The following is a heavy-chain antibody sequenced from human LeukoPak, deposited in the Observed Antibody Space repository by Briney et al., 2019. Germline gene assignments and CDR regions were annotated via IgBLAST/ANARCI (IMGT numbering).Heavy chain of an antibody. CDR1: GYTFTDYY. Sequence: ATVKVSCKASGYTFTDYYIHWVRQAPGKGLEWMGGIIPIFGTTNYAQKFQGRVTITADESTSTAYMELSSLRSEDTAVYYCARAPKGLYCSGTSCVNWFDPWGQGTLVTVSS. D-gene: IGHD2-2*01. CDR3: ARAPKGLYCSGTSCVNWFDP. V-gene: IGHV1-69*01. J-gene: IGHJ5*02. CDR2: IIPIFGTT.